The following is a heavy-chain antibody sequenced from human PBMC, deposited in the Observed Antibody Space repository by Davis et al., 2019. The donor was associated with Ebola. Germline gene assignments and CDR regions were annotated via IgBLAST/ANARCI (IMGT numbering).Heavy chain of an antibody. Sequence: ASVKVSCKASGYTFTSYAMHWVRQAPGQRLEWMGWINAGNGNTKYSQKFQGRVTMTRDTSASTAYMELSSLRSEDTAVYYCARTDCSGGSCYFNGAGFDYWGQGTLVTVSS. CDR1: GYTFTSYA. CDR2: INAGNGNT. D-gene: IGHD2-15*01. CDR3: ARTDCSGGSCYFNGAGFDY. V-gene: IGHV1-3*01. J-gene: IGHJ4*02.